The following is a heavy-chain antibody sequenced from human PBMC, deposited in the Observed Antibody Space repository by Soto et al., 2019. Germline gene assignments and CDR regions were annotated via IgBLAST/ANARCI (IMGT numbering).Heavy chain of an antibody. J-gene: IGHJ4*02. V-gene: IGHV4-30-4*08. Sequence: PSETLSLTCTVSGGSISSGGYYWTWIRQHPGKGLEWIGYNYYSGITYYNPSLKSRVTISVDTSKNQFSLKLSSVTAADTAVYYCARCQGAATRWGQGTLVTVS. CDR2: NYYSGIT. D-gene: IGHD6-13*01. CDR1: GGSISSGGYY. CDR3: ARCQGAATR.